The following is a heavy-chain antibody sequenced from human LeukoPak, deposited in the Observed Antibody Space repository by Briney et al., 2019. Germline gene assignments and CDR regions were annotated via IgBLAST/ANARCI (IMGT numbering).Heavy chain of an antibody. CDR2: ISSSGSTI. Sequence: GGSLRLSCAASGFTFSSYEMNWVRQAPGKGLEWVSYISSSGSTIYYADSVKGRFTISRDNAKNSLYLQMNSLRAEDTAVYYCAKDWWGYYYGSGSYSRPAPIDYWGQGTLVTVSS. CDR3: AKDWWGYYYGSGSYSRPAPIDY. D-gene: IGHD3-10*01. J-gene: IGHJ4*02. CDR1: GFTFSSYE. V-gene: IGHV3-48*03.